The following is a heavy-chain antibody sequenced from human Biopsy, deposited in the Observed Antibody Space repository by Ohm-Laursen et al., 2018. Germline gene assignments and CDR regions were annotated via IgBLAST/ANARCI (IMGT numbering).Heavy chain of an antibody. D-gene: IGHD1-1*01. V-gene: IGHV1-69*10. CDR1: GDSFTSYA. J-gene: IGHJ6*02. CDR2: IIPIPNVA. Sequence: SVKVSCKASGDSFTSYAIGWVRQAPGQGLEWTGGIIPIPNVATYAQKFQGRVTMTADTSTSTAYMEVTSLRSDDTAVYYCARAKLEPVYYYYGMDVWGQGTTVTVSS. CDR3: ARAKLEPVYYYYGMDV.